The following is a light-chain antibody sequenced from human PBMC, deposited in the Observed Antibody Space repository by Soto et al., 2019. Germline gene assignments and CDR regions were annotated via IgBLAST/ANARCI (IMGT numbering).Light chain of an antibody. CDR2: GAS. CDR3: QQYNNWPYT. CDR1: QSVSSN. Sequence: EIVMTQSPATLAVSPGERAALSCRASQSVSSNFAWYQQKPGQAPRLLIYGASSRATGTPARFSGSGSGTEFTLNISSLQSEDFAVDYWQQYNNWPYTFGLGTKLEMK. V-gene: IGKV3-15*01. J-gene: IGKJ2*01.